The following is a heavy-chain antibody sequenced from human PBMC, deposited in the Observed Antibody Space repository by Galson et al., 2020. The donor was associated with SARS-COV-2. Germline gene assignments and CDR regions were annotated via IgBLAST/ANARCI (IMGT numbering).Heavy chain of an antibody. CDR3: TRRSVVSTPTSLYYYMDV. CDR2: ISHSGST. CDR1: GGSFRGYF. Sequence: SETLSLTCAVSGGSFRGYFWTWIRQPPGKGLEWLGEISHSGSTNYNPSLKSRIVISLDTSRNQFSLTLSSVTAADTAVYYCTRRSVVSTPTSLYYYMDVWGTGTTVTVSS. D-gene: IGHD3-22*01. V-gene: IGHV4-34*01. J-gene: IGHJ6*03.